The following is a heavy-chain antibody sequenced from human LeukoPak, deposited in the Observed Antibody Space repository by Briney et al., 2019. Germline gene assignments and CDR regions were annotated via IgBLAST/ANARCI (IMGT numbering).Heavy chain of an antibody. CDR1: GFIFSRYI. V-gene: IGHV3-30*15. Sequence: GGSLRLSCAASGFIFSRYIMNWVRQAPGKGLEWVSVISRDRSYIHYAESVKGRFTISRDSSKNTLYLEMSSLRAEDTAVYFCAKGSDGFDIWGQGTTDSVS. J-gene: IGHJ3*02. CDR3: AKGSDGFDI. CDR2: ISRDRSYI.